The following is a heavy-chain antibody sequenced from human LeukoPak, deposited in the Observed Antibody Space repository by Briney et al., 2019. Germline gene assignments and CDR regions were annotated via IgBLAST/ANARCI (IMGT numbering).Heavy chain of an antibody. Sequence: PSETLSLTCTVSGGSITTYYWSWIRQPPGKGLEWIGYIYDSGSTNYNPSLKSRVTISVDTSKNQFSLKLNFVTAADTAVYYCARDRSSQYYYYMDVWGKGTTVTVSS. V-gene: IGHV4-59*01. D-gene: IGHD6-6*01. CDR3: ARDRSSQYYYYMDV. J-gene: IGHJ6*03. CDR1: GGSITTYY. CDR2: IYDSGST.